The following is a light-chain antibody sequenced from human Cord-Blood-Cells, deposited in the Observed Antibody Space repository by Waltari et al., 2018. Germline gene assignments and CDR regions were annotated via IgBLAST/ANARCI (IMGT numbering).Light chain of an antibody. J-gene: IGKJ1*01. CDR2: DAS. CDR3: QQYNSDSQT. V-gene: IGKV1-5*01. CDR1: QSISSW. Sequence: DIQMTQSPSTLSASVGDRVTITCRASQSISSWLAWYQQKPGKAPKLLIYDASSVESGVPSRFSGSGSGTEFTLTISSLQPDDFATYYCQQYNSDSQTFGQGTKVEIK.